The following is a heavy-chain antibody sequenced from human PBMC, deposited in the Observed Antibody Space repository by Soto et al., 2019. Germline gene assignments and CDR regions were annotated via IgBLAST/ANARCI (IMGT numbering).Heavy chain of an antibody. CDR3: AKGVTYYDFWSGFRPGGMDV. J-gene: IGHJ6*02. CDR1: GFTFSSYA. D-gene: IGHD3-3*01. CDR2: ISGSSGST. Sequence: GGSLRLSCAASGFTFSSYAMSWVRQAPGKGLEWVSAISGSSGSTYYADSVKGRFTISRDNSKNTLYLQMNSLRAEDTAVYYCAKGVTYYDFWSGFRPGGMDVWGQGTTVTVSS. V-gene: IGHV3-23*01.